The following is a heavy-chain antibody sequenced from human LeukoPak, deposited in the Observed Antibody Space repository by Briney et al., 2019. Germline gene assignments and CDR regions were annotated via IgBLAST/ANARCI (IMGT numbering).Heavy chain of an antibody. CDR3: ARLQGYRSTWEHDAFDV. Sequence: PPETLSLTCTVSGGSITSYYWSWIRQPPGRGLEWIAYIHYSGGTNYNSSLRSRVNISVDTSKKQVSLTLSSVTAADTAVYYCARLQGYRSTWEHDAFDVWGQGTVVTVSS. CDR2: IHYSGGT. V-gene: IGHV4-59*08. D-gene: IGHD6-13*01. J-gene: IGHJ3*01. CDR1: GGSITSYY.